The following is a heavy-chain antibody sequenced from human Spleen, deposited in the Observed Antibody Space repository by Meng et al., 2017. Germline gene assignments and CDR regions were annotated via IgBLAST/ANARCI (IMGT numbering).Heavy chain of an antibody. CDR1: GGSISSENYY. CDR3: ARDLAAVSLGSWFDP. Sequence: SETLSLTCTVSGGSISSENYYWSWIRQHPGKGLEWIGYIYSSGTTYYNPSLESRISISLDTSKNEFSLNLSSVTAADTAVYYGARDLAAVSLGSWFDPWGHGTLVTVSS. V-gene: IGHV4-31*03. D-gene: IGHD6-25*01. J-gene: IGHJ5*02. CDR2: IYSSGTT.